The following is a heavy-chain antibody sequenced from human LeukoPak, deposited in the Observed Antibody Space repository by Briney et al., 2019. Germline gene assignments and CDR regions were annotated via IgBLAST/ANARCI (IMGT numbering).Heavy chain of an antibody. J-gene: IGHJ4*02. CDR3: ARYHYYGSGSYVGVVTSGFDY. CDR2: VFTTGST. CDR1: GGSISTYY. V-gene: IGHV4-4*07. Sequence: SETLSLTCTVSGGSISTYYWSWIRQPAGKGLEWIGRVFTTGSTNYNPSLKSRVTMSLDTSKNQFSLKLSSVTAADTAVYYCARYHYYGSGSYVGVVTSGFDYWGQGTLVTVSS. D-gene: IGHD3-10*01.